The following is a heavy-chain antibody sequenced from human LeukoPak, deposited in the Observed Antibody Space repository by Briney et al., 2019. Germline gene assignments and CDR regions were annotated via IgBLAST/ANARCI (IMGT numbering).Heavy chain of an antibody. CDR1: GDSISNNIW. CDR2: IYHSGIT. Sequence: PPGTLSLTCAVSGDSISNNIWWTWVRQPPGKGLEWIGVIYHSGITSYNPSLKGRVTISADKSKNQFSLKLTSVTAADTAVYFCARDRDGMGVWGQGTTVTVSS. J-gene: IGHJ6*02. CDR3: ARDRDGMGV. V-gene: IGHV4-4*01.